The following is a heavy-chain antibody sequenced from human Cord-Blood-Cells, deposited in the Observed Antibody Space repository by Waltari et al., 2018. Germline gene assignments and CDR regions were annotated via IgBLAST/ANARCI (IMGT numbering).Heavy chain of an antibody. J-gene: IGHJ4*02. V-gene: IGHV4-31*03. D-gene: IGHD3-22*01. CDR1: GGSISEGCYY. CDR2: IYYSGST. Sequence: QVQLQESGPGLVKPSQTLSLTCPVSGGSISEGCYYWSWIRQPPGKGLEWIGYIYYSGSTYYNPSLKSRVTISVDTSKNQFSLKLSSVTAADTAVYYCARDISSGYYDYWGQGTLVTVSS. CDR3: ARDISSGYYDY.